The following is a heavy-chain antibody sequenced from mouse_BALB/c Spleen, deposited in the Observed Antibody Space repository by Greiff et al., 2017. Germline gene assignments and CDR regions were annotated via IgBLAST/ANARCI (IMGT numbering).Heavy chain of an antibody. J-gene: IGHJ4*01. CDR3: ARVYYGNYVYAMDY. CDR2: ISNLAYSI. Sequence: EVMLVESGGGLVQPGGSRKLSCAASGFTFSDYGMAWVRQAPGKGLEWVAFISNLAYSIYYADTVTGRFTISRENAKNTLYLEMSSLRSEDTAMYYCARVYYGNYVYAMDYWGQGTSVTVSS. D-gene: IGHD2-1*01. V-gene: IGHV5-15*02. CDR1: GFTFSDYG.